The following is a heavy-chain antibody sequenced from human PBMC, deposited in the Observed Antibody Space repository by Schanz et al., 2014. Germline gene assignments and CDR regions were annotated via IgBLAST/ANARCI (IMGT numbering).Heavy chain of an antibody. CDR1: GYTFSSHG. Sequence: QVQLVQSGAELKKPGASVKVSCKASGYTFSSHGIHWLRQAPGQSLEWMGWINTANGNAKYSANFQARVTVTGDTSAATAYMELTNLRSEDTADYYCARDLPYCDGGKCYSDGFDIWGQGTLVTISS. CDR3: ARDLPYCDGGKCYSDGFDI. D-gene: IGHD2-21*01. V-gene: IGHV1-3*04. CDR2: INTANGNA. J-gene: IGHJ3*02.